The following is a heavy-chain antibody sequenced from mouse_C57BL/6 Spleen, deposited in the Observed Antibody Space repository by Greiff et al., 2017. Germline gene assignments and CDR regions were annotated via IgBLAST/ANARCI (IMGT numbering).Heavy chain of an antibody. CDR2: IDPSDSYT. Sequence: VQLQQPGAELVMPGASVKLSCKASGYTFTSYWMHWVKQRPGQGLEWIGEIDPSDSYTNYNQKFKGKSTLTVDKSSSTAYMQLSSLTSEDSAVYDWARSFYGSSYAMDYWGKGTSVTVAS. CDR1: GYTFTSYW. D-gene: IGHD1-1*01. J-gene: IGHJ4*01. CDR3: ARSFYGSSYAMDY. V-gene: IGHV1-69*01.